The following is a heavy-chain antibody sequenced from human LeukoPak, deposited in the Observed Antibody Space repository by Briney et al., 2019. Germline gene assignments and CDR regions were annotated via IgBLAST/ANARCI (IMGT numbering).Heavy chain of an antibody. D-gene: IGHD1-1*01. J-gene: IGHJ4*02. V-gene: IGHV1-18*01. CDR3: AREGATGTFDY. CDR2: ISAYNGNT. Sequence: ASVNDSFMASRYTFTNYGISWVRQAPGKGLEGMGWISAYNGNTNYAQKLHGKVNMTTDTSTSTAYMELRSLRSDDTAVYYCAREGATGTFDYWGQGSLVSVCS. CDR1: RYTFTNYG.